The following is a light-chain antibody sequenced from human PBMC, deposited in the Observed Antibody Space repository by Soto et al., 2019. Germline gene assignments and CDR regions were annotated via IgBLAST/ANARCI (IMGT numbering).Light chain of an antibody. V-gene: IGKV3-15*01. CDR2: GAS. J-gene: IGKJ1*01. CDR3: QQYNNWPPWK. Sequence: EIVMTQSPATLSHPPRQIPTLSCRASQSVSSNLAWYQQKPGQAPRLLIYGASTRATGIPARFSGSGSGTEFTLTISSLQSEDFAVYYCQQYNNWPPWKFGQGTKVDIK. CDR1: QSVSSN.